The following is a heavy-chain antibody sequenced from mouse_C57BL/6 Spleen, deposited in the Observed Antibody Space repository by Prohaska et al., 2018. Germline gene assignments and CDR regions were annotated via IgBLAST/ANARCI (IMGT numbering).Heavy chain of an antibody. CDR1: GFTFSNYW. Sequence: EVKLEESGGGLVQPGGSMKLSCVASGFTFSNYWMNWVRQSPEKGLELVAQIRLKSDNYAINFAESVKGRFTISRDDSNSRVDLQMNNLRAEDTVNYYRSLAAYRGKETQDIGCAESLSFPDV. CDR3: SLAAYRGKETQDIGCAESLSFPDV. CDR2: IRLKSDNYAI. J-gene: IGHJ1*01. D-gene: IGHD3-3*01. V-gene: IGHV6-3*01.